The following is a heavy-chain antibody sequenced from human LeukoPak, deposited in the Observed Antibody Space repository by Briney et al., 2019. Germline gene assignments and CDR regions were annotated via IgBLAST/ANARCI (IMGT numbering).Heavy chain of an antibody. D-gene: IGHD7-27*01. J-gene: IGHJ4*02. Sequence: SETLSLTCTVSGGSISSYYWSWIRQPPGKGLEWIGYIYYSGSTNYNPSLKSRVTISVDTSKNQFSLKLSSVTAADTAVYYCAQDATTGDLESWGQGTLVTVSS. CDR2: IYYSGST. CDR1: GGSISSYY. CDR3: AQDATTGDLES. V-gene: IGHV4-59*08.